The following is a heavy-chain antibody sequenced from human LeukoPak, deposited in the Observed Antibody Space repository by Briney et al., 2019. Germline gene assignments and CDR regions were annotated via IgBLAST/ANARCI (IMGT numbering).Heavy chain of an antibody. CDR2: ISGSGGST. J-gene: IGHJ4*02. Sequence: GGYLSLSCAASGFTFSSYAMSWVRLAPGKGLEWVSGISGSGGSTYYADSVKGRFTISRDNSRNTLYLQMNSPRAEDTAVYYCAILPGYSSGWYEVNYWGQGTLVTVSS. D-gene: IGHD6-13*01. CDR3: AILPGYSSGWYEVNY. CDR1: GFTFSSYA. V-gene: IGHV3-23*01.